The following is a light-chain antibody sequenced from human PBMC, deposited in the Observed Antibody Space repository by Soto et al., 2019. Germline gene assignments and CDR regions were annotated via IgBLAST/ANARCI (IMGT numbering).Light chain of an antibody. CDR2: EVS. CDR3: SSYAGSIYV. CDR1: SSDVGSYNR. Sequence: QSVLTQPPSVSGSPGQSVTISCTGTSSDVGSYNRVSWYQQSPGTAPKLMIYEVSNRPSGVPDRFSGSKSGNTASLTVSGLQAEDEADYYCSSYAGSIYVFGTGTKVTVL. J-gene: IGLJ1*01. V-gene: IGLV2-18*02.